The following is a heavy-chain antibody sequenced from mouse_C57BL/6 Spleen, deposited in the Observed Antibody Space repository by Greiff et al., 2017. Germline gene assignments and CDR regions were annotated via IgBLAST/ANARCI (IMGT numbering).Heavy chain of an antibody. CDR2: IDPNSGGP. D-gene: IGHD1-2*01. V-gene: IGHV1-62-3*01. CDR3: ARSGLLRHYAMDY. CDR1: GYTFTSYW. J-gene: IGHJ4*01. Sequence: QVQLQQPGAELVKPGASVKLSCKASGYTFTSYWMHWVKQRPGRGLEWIGRIDPNSGGPKYNQTFKDKATLTADKSSSTAYMQLSSLTSEDSAVYYCARSGLLRHYAMDYWGQGTSVTVSA.